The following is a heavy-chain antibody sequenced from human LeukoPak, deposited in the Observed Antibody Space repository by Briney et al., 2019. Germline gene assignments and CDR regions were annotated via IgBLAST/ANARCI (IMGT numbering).Heavy chain of an antibody. Sequence: GGSLRLSCAASVFTFGSYAMNWVRQAPGMGLEWVSVISGSGGSTYYADSVKGRFTVSRDNAKNSLYLQMNSLRAEDTAVYYCAKGPNIAAADWFDPWGQGTLVTVSS. J-gene: IGHJ5*02. CDR1: VFTFGSYA. V-gene: IGHV3-23*01. D-gene: IGHD6-13*01. CDR3: AKGPNIAAADWFDP. CDR2: ISGSGGST.